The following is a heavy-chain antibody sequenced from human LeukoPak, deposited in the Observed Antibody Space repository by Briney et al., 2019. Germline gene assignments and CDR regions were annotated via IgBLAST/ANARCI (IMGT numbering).Heavy chain of an antibody. J-gene: IGHJ4*02. CDR2: ISYDGSNK. V-gene: IGHV3-30-3*01. CDR3: ARDKVVLFGY. CDR1: GFTFSSYA. D-gene: IGHD2-15*01. Sequence: GGSLRLSCAASGFTFSSYAMHWVRQAPGKGLEWVAVISYDGSNKYYADSVKGRFTISRDNSKNTLYLQMNSLRAEDTAVYYCARDKVVLFGYWGQGTLVTVSS.